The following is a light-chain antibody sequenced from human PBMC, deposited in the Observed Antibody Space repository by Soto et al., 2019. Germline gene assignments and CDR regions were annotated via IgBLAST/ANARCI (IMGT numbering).Light chain of an antibody. CDR1: QSISNY. Sequence: DIQMTQSLSSLSASVGDRVTITCRASQSISNYLNWYQQKPGKAPNLLIYAASSLRSGVPSRFSGSGSGTDFTLTIRSLQPEDFAAYYCQQSYNTPITFGQGTRLEIK. CDR2: AAS. CDR3: QQSYNTPIT. J-gene: IGKJ5*01. V-gene: IGKV1-39*01.